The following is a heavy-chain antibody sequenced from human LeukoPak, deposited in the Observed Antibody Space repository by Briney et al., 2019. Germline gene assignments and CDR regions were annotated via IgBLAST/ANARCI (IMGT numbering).Heavy chain of an antibody. J-gene: IGHJ4*02. D-gene: IGHD5-18*01. CDR3: ARGRRVRAMVSHFDY. Sequence: SETLSLTCAVYGGSFSGYYWSWIRQPPGKGLEWIGEINHSGSTNYNPSPKSRVTISVDTSKNQFSLKLSSVTAADTAVYYCARGRRVRAMVSHFDYWGQGTLVTVSS. CDR1: GGSFSGYY. CDR2: INHSGST. V-gene: IGHV4-34*01.